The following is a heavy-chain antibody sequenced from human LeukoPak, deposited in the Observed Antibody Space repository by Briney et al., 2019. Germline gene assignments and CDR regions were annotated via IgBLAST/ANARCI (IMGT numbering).Heavy chain of an antibody. CDR3: AKSMVRGVISYFDY. Sequence: GGSLRLSCAASGFTFSSYAMSWVRQAPGKGLEWVSAISGSGGSTYYADSVKGRFTISGDNSKNTLYLQMNSLRAEDTAVYYCAKSMVRGVISYFDYWGQGTLVTVSS. D-gene: IGHD3-10*01. CDR2: ISGSGGST. V-gene: IGHV3-23*01. CDR1: GFTFSSYA. J-gene: IGHJ4*02.